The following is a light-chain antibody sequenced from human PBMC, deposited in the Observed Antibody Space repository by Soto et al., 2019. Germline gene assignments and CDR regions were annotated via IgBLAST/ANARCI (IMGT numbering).Light chain of an antibody. CDR2: DAS. Sequence: DIQMTQSPSTLSASVGDRFTITCRASQSISSCVAWYQQKPGKAPKLLIYDASSLESGVPSRFSGSGSGTEFTLTISSLQPDDFATYYCQQYNSYSPWTFGQGTKVDIK. V-gene: IGKV1-5*01. CDR1: QSISSC. CDR3: QQYNSYSPWT. J-gene: IGKJ1*01.